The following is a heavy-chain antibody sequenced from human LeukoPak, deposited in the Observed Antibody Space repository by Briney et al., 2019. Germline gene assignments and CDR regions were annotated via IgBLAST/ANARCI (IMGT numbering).Heavy chain of an antibody. CDR1: GYSFTDYW. J-gene: IGHJ5*02. CDR2: IYPGDSDT. D-gene: IGHD2-8*01. CDR3: ARQIGYCTKAVCYRSWFDP. V-gene: IGHV5-51*01. Sequence: GESLKISCKGSGYSFTDYWIGWVRQMPGRGLEWMGIIYPGDSDTRYSPSFQGQVTISADKSISTAYLQWSSLKASDTAIYYCARQIGYCTKAVCYRSWFDPWGQGTLVTVSS.